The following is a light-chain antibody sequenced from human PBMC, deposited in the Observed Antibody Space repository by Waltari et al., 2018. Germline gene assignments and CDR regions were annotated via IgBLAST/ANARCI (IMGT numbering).Light chain of an antibody. V-gene: IGKV1-27*01. CDR1: QAITNY. CDR3: QKYNSAPWT. Sequence: DIQMTQSPSSLSASVGDRVTITCRASQAITNYLAWYQQITGKAPKLLIYGASTLESGVPSRFSGSGFGTDFTLTISSLQPEDVGIYYCQKYNSAPWTFGQGTRVEVK. J-gene: IGKJ1*01. CDR2: GAS.